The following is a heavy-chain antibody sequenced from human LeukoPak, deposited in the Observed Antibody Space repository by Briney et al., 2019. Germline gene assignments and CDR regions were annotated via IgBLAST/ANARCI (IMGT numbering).Heavy chain of an antibody. J-gene: IGHJ3*02. Sequence: GGSLRLSCAVSGFTFDDYAMHWVRHVPGKGLEWVSGINWNSDSIGYADSVKGRFTTSRDNAKNSLYLQMNSLRAEDTAVYYCARDTHYYGSGSPAFDIWGQGTMVTVSS. CDR2: INWNSDSI. CDR1: GFTFDDYA. D-gene: IGHD3-10*01. V-gene: IGHV3-9*01. CDR3: ARDTHYYGSGSPAFDI.